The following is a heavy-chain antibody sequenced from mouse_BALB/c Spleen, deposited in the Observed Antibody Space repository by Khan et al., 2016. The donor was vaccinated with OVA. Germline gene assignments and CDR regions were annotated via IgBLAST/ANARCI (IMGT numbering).Heavy chain of an antibody. CDR2: INPTSGYT. CDR3: ARDRIDY. Sequence: QVRLQQSGAEQAKPGASVKMSCKTSGYTFSSYWMHWVKQRPGQGLEWIGYINPTSGYTEYNEKFKDKATLSADKSSSTAYIQLTSLTSEDSAVYYCARDRIDYWGQGTTLTVSS. V-gene: IGHV1-7*01. CDR1: GYTFSSYW. J-gene: IGHJ2*01.